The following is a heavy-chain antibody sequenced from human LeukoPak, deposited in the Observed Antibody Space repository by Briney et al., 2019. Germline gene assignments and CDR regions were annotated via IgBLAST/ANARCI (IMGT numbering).Heavy chain of an antibody. V-gene: IGHV1-69*06. CDR3: ARDLRGDSGTFFDY. J-gene: IGHJ4*02. D-gene: IGHD3-10*01. CDR1: GYTFTGYY. CDR2: IIPIFGTA. Sequence: SVKVSCKASGYTFTGYYMHWVRQAPGQGLEWMGGIIPIFGTANYAQKFQGRVTITADKSTSTAYMELSSLRSEDTAVYYCARDLRGDSGTFFDYWGQGTLVTVSS.